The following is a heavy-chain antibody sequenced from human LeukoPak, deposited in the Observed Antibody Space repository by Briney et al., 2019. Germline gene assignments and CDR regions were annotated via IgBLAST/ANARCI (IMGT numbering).Heavy chain of an antibody. Sequence: KSSETLSLTCTVSGGSISSYYWSWIRQPPGKGLEWIGYIYYSGSTNYNPSLKSRVTISVDTSKNQFSLKLSSVTAADTAVYYCARGLDIFLDYWGQGTLVTVSS. CDR2: IYYSGST. D-gene: IGHD2-2*03. J-gene: IGHJ4*02. CDR1: GGSISSYY. V-gene: IGHV4-59*01. CDR3: ARGLDIFLDY.